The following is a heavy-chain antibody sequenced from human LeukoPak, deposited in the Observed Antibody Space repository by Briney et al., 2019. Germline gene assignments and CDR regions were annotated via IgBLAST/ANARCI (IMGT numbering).Heavy chain of an antibody. CDR1: GGSINSGSYY. D-gene: IGHD3/OR15-3a*01. CDR3: ARQTGSGLFILP. J-gene: IGHJ4*02. Sequence: SETLSLTCTVSGGSINSGSYYWTWIRQPAGKGLEWIGRIYTSGSTKYNPSLKSRVTISVDTAKNQFSLNPSSVTAADTAVYYCARQTGSGLFILPGGQGTLVTVSS. V-gene: IGHV4-61*02. CDR2: IYTSGST.